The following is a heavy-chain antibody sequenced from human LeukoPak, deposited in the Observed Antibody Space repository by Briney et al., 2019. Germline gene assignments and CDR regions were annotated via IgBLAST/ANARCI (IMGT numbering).Heavy chain of an antibody. CDR3: ARGSKAAPGTFDY. D-gene: IGHD6-13*01. J-gene: IGHJ4*02. CDR2: IYYTGST. Sequence: PSETLSLTCAVYGGSFSSYYWSWIRQPPGKGLEWIGYIYYTGSTDYNPSLKSRVAISVDTSKNQFSLKLSSVTAADTAVYCCARGSKAAPGTFDYWGQGTLVTVSS. V-gene: IGHV4-59*01. CDR1: GGSFSSYY.